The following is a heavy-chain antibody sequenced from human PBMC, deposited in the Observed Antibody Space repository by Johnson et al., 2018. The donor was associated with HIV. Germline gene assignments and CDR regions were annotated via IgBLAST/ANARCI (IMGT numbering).Heavy chain of an antibody. CDR2: IYSGGST. J-gene: IGHJ3*02. Sequence: VQLVESGGGLVQPGGSLRLSCAASGFTFSSYDMHWVRQATGKGLEWVSVIYSGGSTYYADSVKGRFNISRDNSKNTLYLQMNSLRAEDTAVYYCAREEGTDILTRGDAFDIWGQGTMVTVSS. V-gene: IGHV3-66*01. CDR1: GFTFSSYD. D-gene: IGHD3-9*01. CDR3: AREEGTDILTRGDAFDI.